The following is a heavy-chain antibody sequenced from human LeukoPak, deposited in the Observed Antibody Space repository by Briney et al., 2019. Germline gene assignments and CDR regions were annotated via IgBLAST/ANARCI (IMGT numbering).Heavy chain of an antibody. J-gene: IGHJ5*02. V-gene: IGHV1-46*01. CDR3: ARVDTAMGIQFDP. CDR2: INPSGGST. CDR1: GYTFTSYY. D-gene: IGHD5-18*01. Sequence: ASVKVSCKPSGYTFTSYYMHWVRQAPGQGLEWMGIINPSGGSTSYAQKFQGRVTMTRDTSTSTVYMELSSLRSEDTAVYYCARVDTAMGIQFDPWGQGTLVTVSS.